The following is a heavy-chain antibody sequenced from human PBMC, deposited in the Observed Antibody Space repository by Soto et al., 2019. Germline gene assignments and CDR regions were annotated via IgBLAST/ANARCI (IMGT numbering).Heavy chain of an antibody. V-gene: IGHV3-23*01. CDR3: AKGIAAAGTHYYYMDV. D-gene: IGHD6-13*01. Sequence: GGSLRLSCAASGFTFSSYAMSWVRQAPGKGLEWVSAISGSGGSTYYADSVKGRFTISRDNSKNTLYLQMNSLRAEDTAVYYCAKGIAAAGTHYYYMDVWGKGTTVTVSS. CDR1: GFTFSSYA. CDR2: ISGSGGST. J-gene: IGHJ6*03.